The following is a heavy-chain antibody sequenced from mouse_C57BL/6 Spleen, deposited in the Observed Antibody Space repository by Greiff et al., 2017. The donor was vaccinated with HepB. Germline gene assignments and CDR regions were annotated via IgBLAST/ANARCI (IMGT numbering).Heavy chain of an antibody. D-gene: IGHD1-1*01. CDR2: ISSGSSTI. V-gene: IGHV5-17*01. CDR1: GFTFSDYG. CDR3: AYGSSYWYFDV. J-gene: IGHJ1*03. Sequence: KLVESGGGLVKPGGSLKLSCSASGFTFSDYGMHWVRQAPEKGLEWVAYISSGSSTIYYADTVKGRFTISRDNAKNTLFLQMTSLRSEDTAMYYCAYGSSYWYFDVWGTGTTVTVSS.